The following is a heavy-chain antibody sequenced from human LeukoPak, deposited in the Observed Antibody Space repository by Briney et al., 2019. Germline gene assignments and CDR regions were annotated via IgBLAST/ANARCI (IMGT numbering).Heavy chain of an antibody. J-gene: IGHJ4*02. CDR1: GFTFSHYW. D-gene: IGHD3-10*01. Sequence: GGSLRLSCAASGFTFSHYWMSWAGQAPGKGLEWVANINQDASEEYYVDSVDGRFTISRVNAKSSVYLEMNSLRVEDTAVYYFAQFSGSCPYWGQGTLVTVSS. CDR3: AQFSGSCPY. V-gene: IGHV3-7*02. CDR2: INQDASEE.